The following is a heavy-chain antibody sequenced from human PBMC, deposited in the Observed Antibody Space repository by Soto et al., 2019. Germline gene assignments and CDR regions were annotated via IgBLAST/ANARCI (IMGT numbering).Heavy chain of an antibody. CDR1: GFTFSSYA. CDR3: ARGEDIVLVPAAMSYYYYGMDV. J-gene: IGHJ6*02. Sequence: QVQLVESGGGVVQPGRSLRLSCAASGFTFSSYAMHWVLQAPGKGLEWVAVISYDGSNKYYADSVKGRFTISRDNSKNTLYLQMNSLRAEDTAVYYCARGEDIVLVPAAMSYYYYGMDVWGQGTTVTVSS. V-gene: IGHV3-30-3*01. CDR2: ISYDGSNK. D-gene: IGHD2-2*01.